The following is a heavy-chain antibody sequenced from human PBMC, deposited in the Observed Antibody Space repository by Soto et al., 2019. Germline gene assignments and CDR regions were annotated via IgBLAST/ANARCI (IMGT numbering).Heavy chain of an antibody. CDR3: AKASFWSGSQTITSDY. CDR1: GFTFSSYA. Sequence: PGGSLRLSCAASGFTFSSYAMSWVRQAPGKGLEWVSAISGSGGSTYYADSVKGRFTISRDNSKNTLYLQMNSLRAEDTAVYYCAKASFWSGSQTITSDYWGQGTLVTGLL. V-gene: IGHV3-23*01. J-gene: IGHJ4*02. CDR2: ISGSGGST. D-gene: IGHD3-3*01.